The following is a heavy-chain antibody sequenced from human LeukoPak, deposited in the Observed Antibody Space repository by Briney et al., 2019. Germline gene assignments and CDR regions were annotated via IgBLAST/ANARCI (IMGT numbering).Heavy chain of an antibody. CDR3: ARAQTWELLLKTFYYYYMDV. D-gene: IGHD1-26*01. CDR2: MNPNSGNT. CDR1: GYTFTSYD. J-gene: IGHJ6*03. Sequence: ASVKVSCKASGYTFTSYDINWVRQATGQGLEWMGWMNPNSGNTGYAQKFQGRVTVTRNTSISTAYMELSSLRSEDTAVYYCARAQTWELLLKTFYYYYMDVWGKGTTVTVSS. V-gene: IGHV1-8*01.